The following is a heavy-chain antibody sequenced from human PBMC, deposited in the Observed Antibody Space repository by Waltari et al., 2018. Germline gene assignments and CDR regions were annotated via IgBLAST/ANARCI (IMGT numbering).Heavy chain of an antibody. CDR2: ISSGGST. J-gene: IGHJ6*02. V-gene: IGHV3-53*02. CDR1: GFPVSSNY. CDR3: ARTPVYYYYGMDV. Sequence: EVQLVETGGGLIQPGGSLRLSCAASGFPVSSNYMSWVRQAPGKGLEWVSFISSGGSTYYADSVKGRFTISRDNSKNTLYLQMNSLRAEDTAVYYCARTPVYYYYGMDVWGQGTTVTVSS.